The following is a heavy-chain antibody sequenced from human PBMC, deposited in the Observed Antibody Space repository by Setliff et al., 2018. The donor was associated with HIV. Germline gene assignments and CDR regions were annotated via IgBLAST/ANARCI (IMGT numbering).Heavy chain of an antibody. CDR2: IFNSGQT. Sequence: PSETLSLTCAVSGYYISGGYYWCWIRQSPGKGLEWIGCIFNSGQTYYNPSLNSRIAIPMDTSENQFSLRLTSVTAADTALYFCARAPPGIQLLTTTNGPYYFDFWGQGLLVTVSS. D-gene: IGHD1-1*01. CDR3: ARAPPGIQLLTTTNGPYYFDF. CDR1: GYYISGGYY. V-gene: IGHV4-38-2*01. J-gene: IGHJ4*02.